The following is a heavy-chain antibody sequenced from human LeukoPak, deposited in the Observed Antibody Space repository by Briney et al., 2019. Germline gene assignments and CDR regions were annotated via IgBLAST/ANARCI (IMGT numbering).Heavy chain of an antibody. CDR2: INHSGST. CDR3: ARGFPYYYDSSGY. D-gene: IGHD3-22*01. J-gene: IGHJ4*02. CDR1: GGSFSGYY. V-gene: IGHV4-34*01. Sequence: PSETLSLTCAVYGGSFSGYYWSWIRQPPGKGLEWIGEINHSGSTNYNPSLKSRVTMSVDTSKNQFSLKLSSVTAADTAVYYCARGFPYYYDSSGYWGQGTLVTVSS.